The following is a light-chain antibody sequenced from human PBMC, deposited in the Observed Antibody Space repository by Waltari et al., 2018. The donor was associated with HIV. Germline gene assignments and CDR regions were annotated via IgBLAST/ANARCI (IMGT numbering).Light chain of an antibody. Sequence: SYEVTQPPSVSVSPGQTVTITCSGDKFGDKFVSWYQQKPGQSPVLVMYQDFKRPSGIPERFSGSNSANTATLTITWTQVMDEADYYCQAWDSNTGAFFGGGTKLTVL. J-gene: IGLJ2*01. CDR1: KFGDKF. V-gene: IGLV3-1*01. CDR2: QDF. CDR3: QAWDSNTGAF.